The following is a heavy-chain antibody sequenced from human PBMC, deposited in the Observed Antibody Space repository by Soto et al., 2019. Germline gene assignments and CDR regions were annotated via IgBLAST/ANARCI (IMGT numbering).Heavy chain of an antibody. J-gene: IGHJ6*02. CDR1: GFTFSSYA. CDR3: ARDYRILRFLEWSLPSYYYGMDV. V-gene: IGHV3-30-3*01. D-gene: IGHD3-3*01. CDR2: ISYDGSNK. Sequence: GGSLRLSCAASGFTFSSYAMHWVRQAPGKGLEWVAVISYDGSNKYYADSVKGRFTISRDNSKNTLYLQMNSLRAEDTAVYYCARDYRILRFLEWSLPSYYYGMDVWGQGTTVTVSS.